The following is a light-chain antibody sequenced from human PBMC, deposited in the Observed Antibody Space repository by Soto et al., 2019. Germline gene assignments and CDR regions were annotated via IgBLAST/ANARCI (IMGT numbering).Light chain of an antibody. Sequence: EIVLTQSPGTLSLSPGARATLSCRASQSVSSSYLAWYQQKPGQAPRLLIYGASSRATGIADRFSGSGSGTKVILTSSRLVAEEFAVYYCQQYGTSLMYTFGQGTKLEIK. CDR1: QSVSSSY. CDR3: QQYGTSLMYT. CDR2: GAS. V-gene: IGKV3-20*01. J-gene: IGKJ2*01.